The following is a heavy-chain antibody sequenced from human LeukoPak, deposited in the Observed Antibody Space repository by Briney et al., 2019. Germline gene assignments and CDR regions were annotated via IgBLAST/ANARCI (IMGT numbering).Heavy chain of an antibody. CDR1: GFTFSSYG. CDR2: IWYDGSNK. D-gene: IGHD3-10*01. V-gene: IGHV3-33*06. J-gene: IGHJ4*02. Sequence: PGRSLRLSCAASGFTFSSYGMHWVRQAPGKGLEWVAVIWYDGSNKYYADSVKGRFTISRDNSKNTLYLQMNSLRAEDTAVYYCAKADLVRGVINIFDYRGQGTLVTVSS. CDR3: AKADLVRGVINIFDY.